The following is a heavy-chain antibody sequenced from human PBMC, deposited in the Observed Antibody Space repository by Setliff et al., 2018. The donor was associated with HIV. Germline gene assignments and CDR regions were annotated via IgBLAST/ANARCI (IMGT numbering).Heavy chain of an antibody. V-gene: IGHV4-39*01. CDR2: LYNNGVT. J-gene: IGHJ3*01. Sequence: SETLSLTCTVSGVSITSNSYYWGWIRQPPGKGLEWIGSLYNNGVTYYNPSLRSRVAIFVDMSKNQFSLKLTSVTAADTAMYYCANAPYPRGAFDVWGQGTVVTVSS. CDR3: ANAPYPRGAFDV. D-gene: IGHD3-10*01. CDR1: GVSITSNSYY.